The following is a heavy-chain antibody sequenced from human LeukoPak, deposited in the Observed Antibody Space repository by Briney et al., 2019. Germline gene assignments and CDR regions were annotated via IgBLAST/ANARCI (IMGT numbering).Heavy chain of an antibody. CDR3: ARQFRDSSGYYSYYFDY. CDR1: GYSFTTYW. J-gene: IGHJ4*02. V-gene: IGHV5-51*01. CDR2: IYPGDSDT. D-gene: IGHD3-22*01. Sequence: GESLQISCKGSGYSFTTYWIGWVRQMPGRGLEWMGVIYPGDSDTRYSPSFQGQVTISADKSISTAYLQWSSLKASDTAMYYCARQFRDSSGYYSYYFDYWGQGTLVTVSS.